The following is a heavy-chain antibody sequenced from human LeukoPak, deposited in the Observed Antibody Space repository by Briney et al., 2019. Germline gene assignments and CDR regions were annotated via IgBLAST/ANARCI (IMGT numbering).Heavy chain of an antibody. CDR2: IHYSGSS. Sequence: SETLSLTCSVSGGSISNYYWSWFRQPPGKGLEWIGYIHYSGSSNYNPSLRSRVTISVEKSKKQFSLRLTSVTAADTAVYYCARVLKYSGSYYCDYWGQGTLVTVSS. D-gene: IGHD1-26*01. J-gene: IGHJ4*02. CDR3: ARVLKYSGSYYCDY. CDR1: GGSISNYY. V-gene: IGHV4-59*08.